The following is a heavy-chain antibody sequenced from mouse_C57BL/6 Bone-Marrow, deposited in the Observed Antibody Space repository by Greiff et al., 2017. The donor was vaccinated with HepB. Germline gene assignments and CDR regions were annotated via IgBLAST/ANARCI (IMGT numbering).Heavy chain of an antibody. V-gene: IGHV1-50*01. CDR3: ARRASLLSWVAY. D-gene: IGHD3-1*01. CDR2: IDPSDSYI. J-gene: IGHJ3*01. CDR1: GYTFTSYW. Sequence: QVQLQQPGAEFVKPGASVKVSCKASGYTFTSYWMQWVKQRPGQGLEWIGEIDPSDSYINYNQKFKGKATLTVDTSYSTAYMQISSLTSEDSAVYYCARRASLLSWVAYWGQGTPVTVSA.